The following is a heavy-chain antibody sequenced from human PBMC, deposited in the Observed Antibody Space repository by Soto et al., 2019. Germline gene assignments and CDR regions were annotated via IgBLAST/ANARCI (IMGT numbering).Heavy chain of an antibody. CDR3: ARHARALTGPYYYMDV. CDR1: GGSISSGGYY. J-gene: IGHJ6*03. V-gene: IGHV4-61*08. D-gene: IGHD3-9*01. Sequence: ASETLSLTCTVSGGSISSGGYYWSWIRQHPGKGLEWIGYIYYSGSTYYNPSLKSRVTISVDTSKNQFSLKLSSVTAADTAVYYCARHARALTGPYYYMDVWGKGTTVTVSS. CDR2: IYYSGST.